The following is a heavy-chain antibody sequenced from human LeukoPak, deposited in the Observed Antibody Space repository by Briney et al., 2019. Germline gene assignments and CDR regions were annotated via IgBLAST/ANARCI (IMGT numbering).Heavy chain of an antibody. V-gene: IGHV3-7*05. CDR3: ARDQRYCSSSSCPWEPFDY. CDR2: IKQDGSEK. Sequence: GRSLRLSCAASGFTFSYYGMHWVRQAPGKGLEWVANIKQDGSEKYYVDSVKGRFTISRDNAKNSLYLQMNSLRAKDTAVYYCARDQRYCSSSSCPWEPFDYWGQGTLVTVSS. J-gene: IGHJ4*02. CDR1: GFTFSYYG. D-gene: IGHD2-2*01.